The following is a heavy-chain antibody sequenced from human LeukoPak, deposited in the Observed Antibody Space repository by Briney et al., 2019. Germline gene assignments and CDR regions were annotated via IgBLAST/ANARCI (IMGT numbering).Heavy chain of an antibody. V-gene: IGHV3-23*01. J-gene: IGHJ4*02. Sequence: PGGPLRLSCAASGFTFDSYAMSWVRQAPGKGLEWVSSITGSGYSTYYGDSVRGRFTVSRDNSKNTLYLQMSSLRAADTAVYYCAKDLISSGWYDFDDWGQGTLVTVSS. CDR1: GFTFDSYA. CDR2: ITGSGYST. D-gene: IGHD6-19*01. CDR3: AKDLISSGWYDFDD.